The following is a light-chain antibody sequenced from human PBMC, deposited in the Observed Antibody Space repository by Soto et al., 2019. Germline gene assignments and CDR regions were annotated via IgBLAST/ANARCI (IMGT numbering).Light chain of an antibody. CDR1: QGIDNY. CDR2: DTS. CDR3: QHYNSYSEA. J-gene: IGKJ1*01. V-gene: IGKV1-33*01. Sequence: EIQLTQSPSSLSASVGDRVTITCLTSQGIDNYLNWYQQKPGKAPKLLIYDTSNLKTGVPSRFSGSGSGTEFTLTISSLQPDDFATYYCQHYNSYSEAFGQGTKVELK.